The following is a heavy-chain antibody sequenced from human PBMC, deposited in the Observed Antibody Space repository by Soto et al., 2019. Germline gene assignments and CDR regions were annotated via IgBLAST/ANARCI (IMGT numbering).Heavy chain of an antibody. Sequence: SETLSLTCTVSGGSISSYYWSWIRQPPGKGLEWIGYIYYSGSTNYNPSLKSRVTISVDTSKNQFSLKLSSVTAADTAVYYCARDMVRGVTNWFDPWGQGTLVTVSS. D-gene: IGHD3-10*01. CDR2: IYYSGST. CDR3: ARDMVRGVTNWFDP. CDR1: GGSISSYY. V-gene: IGHV4-59*01. J-gene: IGHJ5*02.